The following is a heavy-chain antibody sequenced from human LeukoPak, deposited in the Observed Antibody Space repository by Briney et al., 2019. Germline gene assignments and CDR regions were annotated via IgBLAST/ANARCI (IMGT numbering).Heavy chain of an antibody. Sequence: PGGSLRLSCAASGFTFSTYALHWVRQVPGKGLEYVSAISSIGGTTYYANSVKGRFTISRDNSKNTLYLQVGSLKPEDTAVYYCARVGDNTAFDYWGQGTLVTVSS. V-gene: IGHV3-64*01. CDR1: GFTFSTYA. CDR2: ISSIGGTT. CDR3: ARVGDNTAFDY. D-gene: IGHD2-21*01. J-gene: IGHJ4*02.